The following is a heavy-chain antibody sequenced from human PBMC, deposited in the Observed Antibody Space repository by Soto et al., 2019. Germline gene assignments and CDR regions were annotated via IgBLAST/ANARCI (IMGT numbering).Heavy chain of an antibody. V-gene: IGHV4-30-4*01. CDR1: GGSISSGDYY. Sequence: SETLSLTCTVSGGSISSGDYYWSWIRQPPGKGLEWIGYIYYSGSTYYNPSLKSRVTISVDTSKNQFSLKLSSVTAADTAVYYCARGRPGIAVAGTFNWFDPWGQGTLVTVSS. D-gene: IGHD6-19*01. CDR2: IYYSGST. J-gene: IGHJ5*02. CDR3: ARGRPGIAVAGTFNWFDP.